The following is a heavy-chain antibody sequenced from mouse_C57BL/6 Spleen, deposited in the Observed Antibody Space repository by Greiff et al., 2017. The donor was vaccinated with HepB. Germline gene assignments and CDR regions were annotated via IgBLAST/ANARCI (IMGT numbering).Heavy chain of an antibody. CDR3: ARRNYEDYFDY. CDR2: IYPSDSET. J-gene: IGHJ2*01. Sequence: QVQLQQPGAELVRPGSSVKLSCKASGYTFTSYWMDWVKQRPGQGLEWIGNIYPSDSETHYNQKFKDKATLTVDKSSSTAYMQLSSLTSEDSAVYYCARRNYEDYFDYWGQGTTLTVSS. V-gene: IGHV1-61*01. D-gene: IGHD2-4*01. CDR1: GYTFTSYW.